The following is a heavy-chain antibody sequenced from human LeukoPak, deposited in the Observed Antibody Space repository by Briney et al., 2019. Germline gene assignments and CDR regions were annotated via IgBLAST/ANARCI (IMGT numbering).Heavy chain of an antibody. Sequence: PGGSLRLSCTASGFTFGDYAMSWFRQAPGKGLEWVGFIRSKAYGGTTEYAASVKGRFTISRDDSKSIAYLQMNSLKTEDTAVYYCTRERRQWLVLQGVSDFDYWGQGTLVTVSS. J-gene: IGHJ4*02. CDR1: GFTFGDYA. V-gene: IGHV3-49*03. CDR3: TRERRQWLVLQGVSDFDY. CDR2: IRSKAYGGTT. D-gene: IGHD6-19*01.